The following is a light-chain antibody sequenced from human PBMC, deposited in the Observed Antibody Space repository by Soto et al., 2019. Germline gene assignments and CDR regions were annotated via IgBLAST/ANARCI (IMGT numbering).Light chain of an antibody. CDR2: TVY. CDR3: SSYTISRTYV. Sequence: QSALTQPASVSGSPGQSITISCTGTRSDVGAYNFVSWHQQHPGKAPTLIIYTVYDRPSGISYRFSGSKSGNTASLTISGLQGEDEADYYCSSYTISRTYVFGTGTKLTVL. J-gene: IGLJ1*01. V-gene: IGLV2-14*03. CDR1: RSDVGAYNF.